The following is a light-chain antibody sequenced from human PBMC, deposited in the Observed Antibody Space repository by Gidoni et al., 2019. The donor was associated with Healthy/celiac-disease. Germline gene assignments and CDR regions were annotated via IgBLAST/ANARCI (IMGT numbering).Light chain of an antibody. CDR3: AAWDDSLNGHVV. Sequence: QSVLTQPPSASGTPGQRVTISCSGSSSNIGSNTVNWYQQLPGTAPKLLIYSNNPRPSGVPDRFSGSKSGTSASLAISGLQSEDEADYYCAAWDDSLNGHVVFGGGTKLTV. CDR2: SNN. V-gene: IGLV1-44*01. CDR1: SSNIGSNT. J-gene: IGLJ2*01.